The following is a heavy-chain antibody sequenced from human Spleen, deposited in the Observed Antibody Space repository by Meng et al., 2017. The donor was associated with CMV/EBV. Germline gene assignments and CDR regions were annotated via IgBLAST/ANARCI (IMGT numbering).Heavy chain of an antibody. CDR1: GYSFTIYY. Sequence: ASVKVSCKASGYSFTIYYMHWVRQAPGQGLEWMGLVNPNSEATNYAQKFQGRVTMTRDTSTGTVYMELSSLRSEDTAVYYCARDGGGYTPLRGGMDVWGQGTAVTVSS. CDR2: VNPNSEAT. V-gene: IGHV1-46*01. J-gene: IGHJ6*02. CDR3: ARDGGGYTPLRGGMDV. D-gene: IGHD3-16*01.